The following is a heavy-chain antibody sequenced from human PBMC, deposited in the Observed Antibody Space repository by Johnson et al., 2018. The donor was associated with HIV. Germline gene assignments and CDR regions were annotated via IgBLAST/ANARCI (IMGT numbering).Heavy chain of an antibody. J-gene: IGHJ3*02. Sequence: VQLVEPGGGVVQPEKSLRLSCAASGFTFSSYAMHWVRQAPGKGLEWVAVISYDGSNKYYADSVKGRFTISRDNSKNTLYLQMNSLRAEDTAVYYCASSITMIVVVTGGAFDIWGQGTMVTVSS. V-gene: IGHV3-30*14. CDR3: ASSITMIVVVTGGAFDI. CDR2: ISYDGSNK. CDR1: GFTFSSYA. D-gene: IGHD3-22*01.